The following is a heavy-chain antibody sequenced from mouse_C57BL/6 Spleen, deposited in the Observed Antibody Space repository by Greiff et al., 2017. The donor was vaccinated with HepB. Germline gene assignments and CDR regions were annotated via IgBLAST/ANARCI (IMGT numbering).Heavy chain of an antibody. J-gene: IGHJ1*03. V-gene: IGHV14-1*01. CDR1: GFNIKDYY. CDR2: IDPEDGDT. D-gene: IGHD1-1*01. Sequence: VQLKESGAELVRPGASVKLSCKASGFNIKDYYMNWVKQRPEKGLEWIGRIDPEDGDTEYAPKFQGKATMTADTSSNTAYLQLISLTSEDTAVYFCSTFYGSIYGWYFDVWGTGTTVTVSS. CDR3: STFYGSIYGWYFDV.